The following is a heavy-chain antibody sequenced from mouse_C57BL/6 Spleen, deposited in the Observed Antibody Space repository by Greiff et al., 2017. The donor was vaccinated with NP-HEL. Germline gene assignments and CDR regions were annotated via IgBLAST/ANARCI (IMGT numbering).Heavy chain of an antibody. CDR3: ARSSTGTGGFDY. Sequence: VQLQQPGAELVMPGASVKLSCKASGYTFTSYWMHWVKQRPGQGLEWIGEIDPSDSYTNYNQKFKGKSTLTVDKSSSTAYMQLSSLTSEDSAVYYCARSSTGTGGFDYWGQGTTLTVSS. V-gene: IGHV1-69*01. J-gene: IGHJ2*01. CDR1: GYTFTSYW. D-gene: IGHD4-1*02. CDR2: IDPSDSYT.